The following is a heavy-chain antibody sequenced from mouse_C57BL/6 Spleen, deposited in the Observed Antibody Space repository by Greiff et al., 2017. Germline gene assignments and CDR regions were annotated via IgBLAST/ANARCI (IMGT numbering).Heavy chain of an antibody. CDR1: GYSITSGYY. Sequence: VQLKESGPGLVKPSQSLSLTCSVTGYSITSGYYWNWIRQFPGNKLEWMGYISYDGSNNYNPSLKNRISITRDTSKNQFFLKLNSVTTEDTATYYCARGDGDGYFDYWGQGTTLTVSS. V-gene: IGHV3-6*01. CDR3: ARGDGDGYFDY. J-gene: IGHJ2*01. D-gene: IGHD2-13*01. CDR2: ISYDGSN.